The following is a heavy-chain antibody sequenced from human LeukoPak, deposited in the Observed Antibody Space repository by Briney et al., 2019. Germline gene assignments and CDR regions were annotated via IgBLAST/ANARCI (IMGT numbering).Heavy chain of an antibody. D-gene: IGHD2-15*01. CDR1: GFTFSSYS. J-gene: IGHJ4*02. CDR2: ISGSGGST. V-gene: IGHV3-23*01. Sequence: GGSLRLSCAASGFTFSSYSMNWVRQAPGKGLEWVSAISGSGGSTYYADSVKGRFTISRDNSKNTLYLQMNSLRAEDTAVYYCAKGRYCSGGSCWYFDYWGQGTLVTVSS. CDR3: AKGRYCSGGSCWYFDY.